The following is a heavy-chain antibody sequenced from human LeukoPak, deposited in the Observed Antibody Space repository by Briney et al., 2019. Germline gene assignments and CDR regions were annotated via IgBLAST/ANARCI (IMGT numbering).Heavy chain of an antibody. J-gene: IGHJ4*02. CDR2: ISDDGSYT. Sequence: GGSLRLSCAASGFSFSSHWVHWVRQAPGKGLVWVSRISDDGSYTSNVDSVKGRFTISRDNAKNSLYLQMNSLRAEDTAVYYCARDSSGSYHYWGQGTLVTVSS. CDR3: ARDSSGSYHY. V-gene: IGHV3-74*01. CDR1: GFSFSSHW. D-gene: IGHD1-26*01.